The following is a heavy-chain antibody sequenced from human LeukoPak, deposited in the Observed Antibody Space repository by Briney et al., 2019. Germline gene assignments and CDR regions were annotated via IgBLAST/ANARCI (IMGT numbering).Heavy chain of an antibody. Sequence: SETLSLTCTVSGGSISSYYWSWVRQPPGEGLEWVGYIYYSGSTNYNPSPTSRGTISVDTSKNQFSLKLSSVTAADTAVYYCARTSRDGYNLKYFQHWGQGTLVTVSS. CDR3: ARTSRDGYNLKYFQH. CDR2: IYYSGST. CDR1: GGSISSYY. J-gene: IGHJ1*01. V-gene: IGHV4-59*08. D-gene: IGHD5-24*01.